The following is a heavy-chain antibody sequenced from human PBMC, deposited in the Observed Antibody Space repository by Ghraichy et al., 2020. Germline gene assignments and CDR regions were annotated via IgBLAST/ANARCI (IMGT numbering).Heavy chain of an antibody. Sequence: GGSLRLSCVASGFTFSSYAMHWVRPAPGKGLEWVAVISYDGSNKYYADSVKGRFTISRDNSKNTLYLQINSLRAEDTAVYYCARDRLGMALDYWGQGTLVTVSS. D-gene: IGHD5-24*01. CDR2: ISYDGSNK. V-gene: IGHV3-30*04. CDR1: GFTFSSYA. CDR3: ARDRLGMALDY. J-gene: IGHJ4*02.